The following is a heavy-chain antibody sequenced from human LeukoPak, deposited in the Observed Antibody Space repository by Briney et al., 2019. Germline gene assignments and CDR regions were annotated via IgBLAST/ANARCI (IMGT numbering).Heavy chain of an antibody. J-gene: IGHJ4*02. CDR1: GFTFNNYA. CDR3: AKDLTLYGDFPYFDY. V-gene: IGHV3-23*01. Sequence: GGSLRLSCVASGFTFNNYAMCWVGQAPGKGLEWVSAIIRSGGTYYADSVEGRFTISRDNSKNTLYLEMNSLRAEDTAVYYCAKDLTLYGDFPYFDYWGRGTLVTVSS. D-gene: IGHD2-21*01. CDR2: IIRSGGT.